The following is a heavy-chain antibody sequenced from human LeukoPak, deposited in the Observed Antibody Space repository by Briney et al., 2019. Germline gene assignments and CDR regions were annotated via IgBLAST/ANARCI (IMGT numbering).Heavy chain of an antibody. Sequence: SETLSLTCAVSGGSISSGGYSWSWIRQPPGKGLEWIGYIYHSGSTYYNPSLKSRVTISVDRSKNQFSLKLSSVTAADTAVYYCARGFDIINFDYWGQGTLVTVSS. V-gene: IGHV4-30-2*01. D-gene: IGHD5-12*01. J-gene: IGHJ4*02. CDR3: ARGFDIINFDY. CDR2: IYHSGST. CDR1: GGSISSGGYS.